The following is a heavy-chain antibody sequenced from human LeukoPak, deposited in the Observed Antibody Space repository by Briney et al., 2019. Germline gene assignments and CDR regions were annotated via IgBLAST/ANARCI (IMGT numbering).Heavy chain of an antibody. D-gene: IGHD3-3*01. CDR1: GGSVSSSIYY. V-gene: IGHV4-39*07. J-gene: IGHJ5*02. Sequence: PSETLSLTCTVSGGSVSSSIYYWGWIRQPPGKGLEWIGSIYYSGSTSYNPSLKSRVTISVDTSKNQFSLKLSSVTAADTAVYYCAGGKYYDFWSGYSMYNWFDPWGQGTLVTVSS. CDR2: IYYSGST. CDR3: AGGKYYDFWSGYSMYNWFDP.